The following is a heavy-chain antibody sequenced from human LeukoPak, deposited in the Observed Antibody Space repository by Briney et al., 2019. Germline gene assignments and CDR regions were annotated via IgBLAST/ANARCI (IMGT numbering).Heavy chain of an antibody. CDR1: GFTFSSYA. D-gene: IGHD2-2*01. J-gene: IGHJ6*03. V-gene: IGHV3-23*01. CDR3: AKTDGTSRWNYYYYYMDV. CDR2: ISGSGGST. Sequence: GGSLRLSCAASGFTFSSYAMSWVRQAPGKGLGWVSAISGSGGSTYYADSVKGRFTISRDNSKITLYLQMNSLRAEDTAVYYCAKTDGTSRWNYYYYYMDVWGKGTTVTVSS.